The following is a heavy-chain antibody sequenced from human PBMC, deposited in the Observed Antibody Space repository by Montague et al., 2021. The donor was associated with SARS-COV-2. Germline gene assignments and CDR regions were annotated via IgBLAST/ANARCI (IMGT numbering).Heavy chain of an antibody. J-gene: IGHJ4*02. V-gene: IGHV4-59*01. CDR3: ARDLGDY. CDR2: SGST. Sequence: SGSTNYKPSLKSRVTISVDTSKNQFSLKLSSVTAADTAVYYCARDLGDYWGQGTLVTVSS.